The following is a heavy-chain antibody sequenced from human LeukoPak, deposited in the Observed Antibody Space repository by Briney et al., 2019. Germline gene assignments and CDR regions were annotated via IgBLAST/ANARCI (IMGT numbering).Heavy chain of an antibody. J-gene: IGHJ4*02. D-gene: IGHD1-1*01. CDR3: ARDTSRRTVEH. CDR1: GFTFSSNW. Sequence: GGSLRLSCAPSGFTFSSNWMSCVRQTPGKGLEWVAYIKQEGREKYYVDSVKGRFTISRDNAKNSLYLQMNSLRAEDTAVYYCARDTSRRTVEHWGQGTQVTVSS. CDR2: IKQEGREK. V-gene: IGHV3-7*01.